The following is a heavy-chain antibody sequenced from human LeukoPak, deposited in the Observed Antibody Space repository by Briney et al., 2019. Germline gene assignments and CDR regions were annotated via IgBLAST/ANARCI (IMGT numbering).Heavy chain of an antibody. CDR3: ARDGGSYFGGYLDY. D-gene: IGHD1-26*01. CDR1: GFTFSSYG. J-gene: IGHJ4*02. V-gene: IGHV3-30*02. Sequence: AGGSLRLSCAASGFTFSSYGMHWVRQAPGKGLEWVAFIRYDGSNKYYADSVKGRFTISRDNANNSLYLQMNSLRAEDTAVYYCARDGGSYFGGYLDYWGQGTLVTVSS. CDR2: IRYDGSNK.